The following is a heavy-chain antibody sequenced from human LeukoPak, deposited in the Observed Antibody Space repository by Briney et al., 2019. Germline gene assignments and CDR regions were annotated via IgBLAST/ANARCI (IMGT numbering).Heavy chain of an antibody. CDR1: GFPFSRYW. CDR2: INSDGRST. CDR3: ARDPDSSGWSSIEY. V-gene: IGHV3-74*01. J-gene: IGHJ4*02. D-gene: IGHD6-19*01. Sequence: PGGPVTLSCAASGFPFSRYWMHWVRQAPGKGLVWVSRINSDGRSTNYADSVKGRFTISRDNAKNTLYLQMNSLRAEDTAVYYCARDPDSSGWSSIEYWGQGTLVTVSS.